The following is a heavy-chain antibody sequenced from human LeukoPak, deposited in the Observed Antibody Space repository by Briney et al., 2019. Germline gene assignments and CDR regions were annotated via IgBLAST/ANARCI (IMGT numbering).Heavy chain of an antibody. J-gene: IGHJ5*02. CDR1: GFTFSSYW. V-gene: IGHV3-74*01. Sequence: GGSLRLSCAASGFTFSSYWMHWVRQAPGKGLVWVSRINSDGSSTSYADSVKGRFTISRDNAKNTLYLQMNSLRSEDTAVYYCARVFPPINGYGSGSYSFLGSLDPWGQGTLVTVSS. CDR3: ARVFPPINGYGSGSYSFLGSLDP. CDR2: INSDGSST. D-gene: IGHD3-10*01.